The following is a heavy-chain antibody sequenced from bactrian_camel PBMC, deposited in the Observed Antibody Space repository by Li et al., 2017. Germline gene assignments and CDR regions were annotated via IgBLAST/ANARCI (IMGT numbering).Heavy chain of an antibody. CDR2: IPSGMITT. V-gene: IGHV3S25*01. CDR1: GFIFSSYW. D-gene: IGHD5*01. Sequence: QLVESGGDLVQPGGSLRLSCAVSGFIFSSYWMYWVRQPPGKGLEWVSTIPSGMITTYYADSVKGRFAISRDNAKNTVYLQMNSLKPEDTAVYCAKSL.